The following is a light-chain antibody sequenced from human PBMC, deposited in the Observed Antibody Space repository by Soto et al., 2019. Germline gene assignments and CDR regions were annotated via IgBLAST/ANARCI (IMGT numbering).Light chain of an antibody. CDR3: QQYYSTPPA. Sequence: DIVLTQSPDSLAVSLGERATINCKSSQSVLYSSNNKNYLAWYQQKPGQPPKLLIYWASTRESGVPDRFSGSGSGRDFTLTISSLQAEDVAVYYCQQYYSTPPAFGKGTKVEIK. J-gene: IGKJ1*01. CDR1: QSVLYSSNNKNY. CDR2: WAS. V-gene: IGKV4-1*01.